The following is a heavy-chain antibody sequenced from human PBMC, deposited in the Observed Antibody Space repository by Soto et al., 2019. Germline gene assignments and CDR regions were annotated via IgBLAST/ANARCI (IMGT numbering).Heavy chain of an antibody. CDR2: IWYDGSNK. D-gene: IGHD5-12*01. CDR3: ARGGGDIVATIPFDY. CDR1: GFTFSSYG. V-gene: IGHV3-33*01. J-gene: IGHJ4*02. Sequence: QVQLVESGGGVVQPGRSLRLSCAASGFTFSSYGMHWVRQAPGKGLEWVAVIWYDGSNKYYADSVKGRFTISRDNSKNTLYLQMNSLRAEDTAVYYCARGGGDIVATIPFDYWGQGTLVTVSS.